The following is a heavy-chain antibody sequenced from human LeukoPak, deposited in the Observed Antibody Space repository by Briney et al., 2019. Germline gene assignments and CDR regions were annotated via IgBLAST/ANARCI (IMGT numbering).Heavy chain of an antibody. Sequence: AGGSLRLSCAASGFTFSDYNMNWVRQAPGKGLEWVSSISSSSSYIYYADSVKGRFTISRDNAKNSLYLQMNSLRAEDTAVYYCARVRVVVETSYYFDYWGQGTLVTVSS. CDR1: GFTFSDYN. D-gene: IGHD3-22*01. J-gene: IGHJ4*02. CDR3: ARVRVVVETSYYFDY. CDR2: ISSSSSYI. V-gene: IGHV3-21*01.